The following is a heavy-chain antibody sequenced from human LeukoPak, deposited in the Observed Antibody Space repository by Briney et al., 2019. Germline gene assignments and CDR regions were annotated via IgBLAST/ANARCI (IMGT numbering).Heavy chain of an antibody. D-gene: IGHD3-3*02. Sequence: GGSLRLSCAASGSTFSSYSMNWVRQAPGKGLEWVSSISSSSSYIYYADSVKGRFTISRDNAKNSLYLQMNSLRAEDTAVYYCARYKDFWSGSMDVWGQGTTVTVSS. CDR1: GSTFSSYS. CDR2: ISSSSSYI. CDR3: ARYKDFWSGSMDV. V-gene: IGHV3-21*01. J-gene: IGHJ6*02.